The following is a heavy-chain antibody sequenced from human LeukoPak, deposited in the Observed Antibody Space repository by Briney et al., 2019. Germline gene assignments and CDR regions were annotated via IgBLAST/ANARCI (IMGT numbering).Heavy chain of an antibody. CDR3: AREGYYYDSSGYYSTFDY. Sequence: HPGGSLRLSCAASGFTFSSYWMSWVRQAPGKGLEWVANIKQDGSEKYYVDSVKGRFTISRDNAKNSLYLQMNSLRAEDTAVYYCAREGYYYDSSGYYSTFDYWGQGTLVTVSS. V-gene: IGHV3-7*01. CDR2: IKQDGSEK. CDR1: GFTFSSYW. J-gene: IGHJ4*02. D-gene: IGHD3-22*01.